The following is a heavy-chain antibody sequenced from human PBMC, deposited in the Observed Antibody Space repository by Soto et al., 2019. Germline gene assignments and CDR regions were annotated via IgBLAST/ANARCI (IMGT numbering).Heavy chain of an antibody. CDR3: ARDKDRQQLGGNYSYGIDV. CDR2: IIPIFPTP. J-gene: IGHJ6*02. Sequence: QVQLVQSGAEVKKPGSSVTVSCKASGGTFGNSAISWVRQAPGQGLEWMGGIIPIFPTPYYAQKFQGRVTITADESTSTAYMELTSLRSEDTAVYYCARDKDRQQLGGNYSYGIDVWGQGTTVTVSS. CDR1: GGTFGNSA. D-gene: IGHD3-3*02. V-gene: IGHV1-69*12.